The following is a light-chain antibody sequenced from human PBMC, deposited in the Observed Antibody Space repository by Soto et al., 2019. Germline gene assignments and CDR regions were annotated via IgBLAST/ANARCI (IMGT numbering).Light chain of an antibody. V-gene: IGKV1-5*01. Sequence: DIQMTQSPSTLSASVGVRVTITCRASQSISSWLAWYQQKPGKAPKLLIYDASSLESGVPSRFSGSGSGTEFTLTISSLQPADFATYYCQQYNSYSYTFGQGTKLEIK. CDR3: QQYNSYSYT. CDR2: DAS. CDR1: QSISSW. J-gene: IGKJ2*01.